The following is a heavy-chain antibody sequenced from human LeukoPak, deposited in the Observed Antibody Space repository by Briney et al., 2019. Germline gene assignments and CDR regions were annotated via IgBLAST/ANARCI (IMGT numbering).Heavy chain of an antibody. CDR1: GFTFSSYW. Sequence: PGGSLRLSCAASGFTFSSYWMHWVRQAPGKGLVWVSRINSDGSSTSYADSVKGRFTISRDNAKNSLYLQMNSLRAEDTAVYYCARLYGSGIFDYWGQGTLVTVSS. CDR2: INSDGSST. V-gene: IGHV3-74*01. CDR3: ARLYGSGIFDY. D-gene: IGHD3-10*01. J-gene: IGHJ4*02.